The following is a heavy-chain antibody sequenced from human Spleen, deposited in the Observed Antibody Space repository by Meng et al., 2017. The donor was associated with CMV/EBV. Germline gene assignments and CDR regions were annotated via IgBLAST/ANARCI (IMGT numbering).Heavy chain of an antibody. D-gene: IGHD2-8*01. CDR3: AKNLRNGVCYTSKCLFDY. V-gene: IGHV3-23*01. Sequence: GESLKISCAASGFTFSTYAMSWVRQAPGKGLEWVSAISGSGGSTYYVDSVKGRFTISRDNSKNTLYLQMNSLRAEDTAVYYCAKNLRNGVCYTSKCLFDYWGQGTLVTVSS. CDR1: GFTFSTYA. J-gene: IGHJ4*02. CDR2: ISGSGGST.